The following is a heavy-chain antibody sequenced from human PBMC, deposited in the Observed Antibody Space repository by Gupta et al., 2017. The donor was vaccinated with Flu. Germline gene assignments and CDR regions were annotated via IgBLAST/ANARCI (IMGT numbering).Heavy chain of an antibody. CDR2: IKQDSTTT. J-gene: IGHJ3*02. D-gene: IGHD1-14*01. Sequence: EVHLVRSGGALVQPGGSLRLSCIASRFPFQSSWLSWVRQTPGAGWVFVANIKQDSTTTNYVGSVKGRVTISRDKAKNAVYLQMDSLRVDDTATYYCVRDPESSAFDIWGQGTMVTVSS. CDR1: RFPFQSSW. V-gene: IGHV3-7*01. CDR3: VRDPESSAFDI.